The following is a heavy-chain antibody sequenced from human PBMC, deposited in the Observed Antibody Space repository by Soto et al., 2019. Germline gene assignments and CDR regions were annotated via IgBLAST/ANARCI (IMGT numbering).Heavy chain of an antibody. J-gene: IGHJ4*02. CDR3: ARLGVYCSGGSCLDDFDS. D-gene: IGHD2-15*01. CDR2: IYLSGST. V-gene: IGHV4-59*02. CDR1: GYSVSSYY. Sequence: SETLSLTCSVSGYSVSSYYSSWIRQPPGKGLEWIGYIYLSGSTSYNPSLKSRVSISLHTSRNQFSLKLISVTAAATAVYYCARLGVYCSGGSCLDDFDSWGEGSLVTVSS.